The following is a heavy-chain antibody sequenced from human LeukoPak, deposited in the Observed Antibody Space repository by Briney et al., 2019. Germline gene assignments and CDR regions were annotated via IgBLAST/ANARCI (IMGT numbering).Heavy chain of an antibody. J-gene: IGHJ3*02. CDR1: GFTSSSYG. CDR2: ISYDGSNK. D-gene: IGHD2-8*02. CDR3: AKDLRNIRTLVDLQMI. Sequence: GGSLRLSCAASGFTSSSYGMHWVRQTPGKGLEWVAVISYDGSNKYYAGSVKGRFTISRDNSKNTVYLQMNSLRAEDTAVYYCAKDLRNIRTLVDLQMIWGQGTLVIVSS. V-gene: IGHV3-30*18.